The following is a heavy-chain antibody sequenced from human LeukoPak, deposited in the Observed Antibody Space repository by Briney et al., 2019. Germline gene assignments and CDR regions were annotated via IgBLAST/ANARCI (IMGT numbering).Heavy chain of an antibody. CDR1: GYTFTSYY. Sequence: ASVKVSCKASGYTFTSYYMHWVRQAPGQGLEWMGIINPSGGSTSYAQKFQGRVTMTRETSTSTVYMELSSLRSEDTAVYYCARGGDTFGGVIVTPFDYWGQGTLVTVSS. CDR2: INPSGGST. J-gene: IGHJ4*02. CDR3: ARGGDTFGGVIVTPFDY. D-gene: IGHD3-16*02. V-gene: IGHV1-46*01.